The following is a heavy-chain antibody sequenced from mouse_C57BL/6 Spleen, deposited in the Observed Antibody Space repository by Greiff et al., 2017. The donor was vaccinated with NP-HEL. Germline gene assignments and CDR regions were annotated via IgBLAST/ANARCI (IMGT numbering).Heavy chain of an antibody. D-gene: IGHD1-1*01. V-gene: IGHV5-16*01. CDR1: GFTFSDYY. CDR2: INYDGSST. J-gene: IGHJ2*01. CDR3: ARDNYYGSSYPYFDY. Sequence: EVKLVESEGGLVQPGSSMKLSCTASGFTFSDYYMAWVRQVPEKGLEWVANINYDGSSTYYLDSLKSRFIISRDNAKNILYLQMSSLKSEDTATYYCARDNYYGSSYPYFDYWGQGTTLTVSS.